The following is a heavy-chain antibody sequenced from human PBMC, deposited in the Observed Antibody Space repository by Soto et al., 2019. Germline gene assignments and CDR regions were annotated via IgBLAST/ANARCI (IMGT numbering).Heavy chain of an antibody. D-gene: IGHD2-15*01. CDR1: GYTFTSYA. J-gene: IGHJ3*02. CDR2: IIPIFGTA. CDR3: ARDGEGYCSGGSCYWWAFDI. Sequence: GASVKVSCKASGYTFTSYAISWVRQAPGQGLEWMGGIIPIFGTANYAQKFQGRVTITADESTSTAYMELSSLRSEDTAVYYCARDGEGYCSGGSCYWWAFDIWGQGTMVTVSS. V-gene: IGHV1-69*13.